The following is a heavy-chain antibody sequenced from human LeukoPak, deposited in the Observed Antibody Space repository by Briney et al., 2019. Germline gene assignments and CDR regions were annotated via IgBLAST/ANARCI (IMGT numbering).Heavy chain of an antibody. CDR3: ARGGWDYYDSSGAPYYFDY. Sequence: SETLSLTCAVYGGSFSGYYWSWIRQPPGKGLEWIGEIDHSGSTNYNPSLKSRVTISVDTSKNQFSLKLSSVTAADTAVYYCARGGWDYYDSSGAPYYFDYWGQGPLVTVSS. CDR1: GGSFSGYY. J-gene: IGHJ4*02. D-gene: IGHD3-22*01. V-gene: IGHV4-34*01. CDR2: IDHSGST.